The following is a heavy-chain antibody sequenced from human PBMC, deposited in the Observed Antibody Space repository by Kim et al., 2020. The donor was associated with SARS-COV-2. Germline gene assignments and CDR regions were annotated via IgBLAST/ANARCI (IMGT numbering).Heavy chain of an antibody. V-gene: IGHV3-48*03. CDR3: ARALREQQRVVLGWYFDL. Sequence: GGSLRLSCAASGFTFSSYEMNWVRQAPGKGLEWVSYISSSGSTIYYADSVKGRFTISRDNAKNSLYLQMNSLRAEDTAVYYCARALREQQRVVLGWYFDLWGRGTLVTVSS. CDR1: GFTFSSYE. CDR2: ISSSGSTI. J-gene: IGHJ2*01. D-gene: IGHD6-13*01.